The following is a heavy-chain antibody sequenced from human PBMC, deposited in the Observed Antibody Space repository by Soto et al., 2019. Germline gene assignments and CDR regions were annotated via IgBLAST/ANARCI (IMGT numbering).Heavy chain of an antibody. CDR1: GYTFTSYG. Sequence: QVQLVQSGAEVKKPGASVKVSCKASGYTFTSYGISWVRQAPGQGLEWMGWISAYNGNTNYAQKLQGRVTMTTDTSTSTAYMELRSLRSDDTAVYYCARSYCSSTSCYNPYYYYYYGMDVWGQGTTVTVS. V-gene: IGHV1-18*04. J-gene: IGHJ6*02. CDR2: ISAYNGNT. CDR3: ARSYCSSTSCYNPYYYYYYGMDV. D-gene: IGHD2-2*02.